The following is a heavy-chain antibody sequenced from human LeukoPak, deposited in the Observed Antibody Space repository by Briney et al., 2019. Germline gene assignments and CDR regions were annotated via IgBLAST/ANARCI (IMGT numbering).Heavy chain of an antibody. CDR1: GGTFSSYA. CDR3: ARTSYGSGSYYMKQEYYFDY. Sequence: SVKVSCKASGGTFSSYAISWVRQAPGQGLEWMGGIIPIFGTANYAQKFQGRVTITADESTSTAYMELSSLRSEDTAVYYCARTSYGSGSYYMKQEYYFDYWGQGTLVTVSS. D-gene: IGHD3-10*01. CDR2: IIPIFGTA. V-gene: IGHV1-69*13. J-gene: IGHJ4*02.